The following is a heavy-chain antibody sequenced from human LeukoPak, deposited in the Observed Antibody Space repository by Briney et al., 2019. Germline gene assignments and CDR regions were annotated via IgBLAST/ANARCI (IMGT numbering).Heavy chain of an antibody. CDR2: ITNGGVTT. V-gene: IGHV3-23*01. CDR1: GFTFGSYA. CDR3: VKLSSGSGSKFGFDS. D-gene: IGHD6-19*01. Sequence: GESLRLSCAASGFTFGSYAMSWVRQTPGKSLEWVSIITNGGVTTYYADSVRGRFTISRDNPKNMLYLQMNSLRAEDTAVYYCVKLSSGSGSKFGFDSWGQGTLVTVSS. J-gene: IGHJ4*02.